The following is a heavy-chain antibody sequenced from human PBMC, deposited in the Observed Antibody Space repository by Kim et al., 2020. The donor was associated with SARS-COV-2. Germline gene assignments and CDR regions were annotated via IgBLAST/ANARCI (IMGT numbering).Heavy chain of an antibody. D-gene: IGHD3-22*01. Sequence: GGSLRLSCAASGFTFSSYAMHWVRQAPGKGLEWVAVISYDGSNKYYADSVKGRFTISRDNSKNTLYLQMNSLRAEDTAVYYCARFRYDTASFDPWGQGTLVTVSS. CDR2: ISYDGSNK. V-gene: IGHV3-30*04. CDR1: GFTFSSYA. J-gene: IGHJ5*02. CDR3: ARFRYDTASFDP.